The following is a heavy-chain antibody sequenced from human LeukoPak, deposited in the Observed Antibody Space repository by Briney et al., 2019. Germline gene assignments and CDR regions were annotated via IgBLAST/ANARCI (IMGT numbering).Heavy chain of an antibody. CDR3: ARLLDNDISGDPDTFDV. Sequence: SETLSLTCTVSGGSLSGHYWSWIRQPPGKRLGWIVYVSYTGRTKYNPSLQSRVTISIDTSKSQFSLKLTSVTSADTAVYSCARLLDNDISGDPDTFDVWGQGTTVIVSS. D-gene: IGHD3-22*01. CDR2: VSYTGRT. CDR1: GGSLSGHY. J-gene: IGHJ3*01. V-gene: IGHV4-59*11.